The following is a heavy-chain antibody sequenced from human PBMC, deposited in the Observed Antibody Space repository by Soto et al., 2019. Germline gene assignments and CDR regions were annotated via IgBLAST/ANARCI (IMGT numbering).Heavy chain of an antibody. V-gene: IGHV3-23*01. CDR1: GFTFSSYA. J-gene: IGHJ4*02. Sequence: GGSLRLSCAASGFTFSSYAMSWVRQAPGKGLEWASAISGSGGSTYYADSVKGRFTISRDNSKNTLYLQMNSLRAEDTAVYYCAKSSRAVAGYDLYYFDYWGQGTLVTVSS. D-gene: IGHD6-19*01. CDR2: ISGSGGST. CDR3: AKSSRAVAGYDLYYFDY.